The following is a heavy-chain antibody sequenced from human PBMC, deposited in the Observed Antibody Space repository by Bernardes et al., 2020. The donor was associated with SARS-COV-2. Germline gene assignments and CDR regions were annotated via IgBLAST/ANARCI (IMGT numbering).Heavy chain of an antibody. Sequence: GGSLRLSCAASGFSFSNYGMHWVRQAPGKGLEWVAFISYEGSEKYYVDSVKGRFTISRDNAKNSLYLQMNSLRAEDTAVYYCASSSWLRAPFDYWGQGTLVTVSS. CDR3: ASSSWLRAPFDY. CDR1: GFSFSNYG. V-gene: IGHV3-30*03. J-gene: IGHJ4*02. D-gene: IGHD6-13*01. CDR2: ISYEGSEK.